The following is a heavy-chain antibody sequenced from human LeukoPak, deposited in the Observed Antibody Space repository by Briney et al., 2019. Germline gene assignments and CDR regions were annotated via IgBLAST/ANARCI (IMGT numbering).Heavy chain of an antibody. J-gene: IGHJ4*02. D-gene: IGHD3-10*01. Sequence: SQTLSLTCTVSGNSISSGDNYWSWIRQPAGKGLEWIGSIYYSGRTYYNPSLKSRVTISVDTSKNQFSLKLSSVTAADTAVYYCARDAPGVSDYWGQGTLVTVSS. CDR2: IYYSGRT. CDR1: GNSISSGDNY. V-gene: IGHV4-61*02. CDR3: ARDAPGVSDY.